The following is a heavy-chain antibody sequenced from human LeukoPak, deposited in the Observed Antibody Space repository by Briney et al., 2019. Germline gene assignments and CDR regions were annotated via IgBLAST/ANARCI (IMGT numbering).Heavy chain of an antibody. J-gene: IGHJ4*02. D-gene: IGHD3-10*01. CDR2: IDTSGNI. Sequence: SETLSLTCSVSGDSISGYDCTWIRQPAGKRLEWIGRIDTSGNIKYNPSLKSRVTISVDTSKNQFSLKLSSVTAADTAVYCCARLIGFNYGYYFDYWGQGTLVTVSS. V-gene: IGHV4-4*07. CDR3: ARLIGFNYGYYFDY. CDR1: GDSISGYD.